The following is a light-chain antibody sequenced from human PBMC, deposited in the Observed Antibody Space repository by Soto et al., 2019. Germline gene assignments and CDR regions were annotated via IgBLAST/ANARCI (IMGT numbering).Light chain of an antibody. J-gene: IGKJ5*01. CDR1: QNIRNW. Sequence: DFQMTQSPSSLSASVGDSFTITFRSSQNIRNWLAWYQQKPGKAPNPLIYDASSLKSGVPARFSGSGSGTEFTLTISSLQPDDFATYYCQQYNTYSTFGQGTRLEIK. V-gene: IGKV1-5*01. CDR3: QQYNTYST. CDR2: DAS.